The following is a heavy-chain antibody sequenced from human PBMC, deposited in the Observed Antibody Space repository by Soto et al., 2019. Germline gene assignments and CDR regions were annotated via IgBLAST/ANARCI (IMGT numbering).Heavy chain of an antibody. D-gene: IGHD4-17*01. J-gene: IGHJ4*02. Sequence: PGGSLRLSCAASGVTFCSYSMNWVRKAPGKGLEWVSYISSSSSTIYYADSVKGRFTISRDNAKNSLYLQMNSLRAEDTAVYYCARDLNYGLFDYWGQGTLVTVSS. CDR1: GVTFCSYS. CDR2: ISSSSSTI. V-gene: IGHV3-48*01. CDR3: ARDLNYGLFDY.